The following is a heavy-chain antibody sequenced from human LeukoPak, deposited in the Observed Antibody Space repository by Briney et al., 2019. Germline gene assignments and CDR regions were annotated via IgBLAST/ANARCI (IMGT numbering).Heavy chain of an antibody. D-gene: IGHD6-13*01. V-gene: IGHV4-39*01. CDR2: IYYSGST. CDR3: ARHASSSSWCFRAPRDGYYFDY. Sequence: PSETLSLTCTVSGGSISSSSYYWGWIRQPPGKGLEWIGSIYYSGSTYYNPSLKSRVTISVDTSKNQFSLKLSSVTAADTAVYYCARHASSSSWCFRAPRDGYYFDYWGQGTLVTVSS. CDR1: GGSISSSSYY. J-gene: IGHJ4*02.